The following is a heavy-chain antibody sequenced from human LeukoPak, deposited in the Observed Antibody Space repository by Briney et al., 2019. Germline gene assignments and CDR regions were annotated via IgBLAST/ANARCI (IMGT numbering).Heavy chain of an antibody. J-gene: IGHJ4*02. Sequence: SETLSLTCTVSDGSISSYYWSWIRQPPGKGLEWIGYIYYSGSTNYNPSLKSRVTISVDTSKNQFSLKLSSVTAADTAVYYCARDGVSWILDYWGQGTLVTVSS. D-gene: IGHD3-16*01. CDR1: DGSISSYY. V-gene: IGHV4-59*01. CDR2: IYYSGST. CDR3: ARDGVSWILDY.